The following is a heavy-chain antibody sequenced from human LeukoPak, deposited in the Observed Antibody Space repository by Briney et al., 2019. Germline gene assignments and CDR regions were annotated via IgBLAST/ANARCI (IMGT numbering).Heavy chain of an antibody. D-gene: IGHD5-18*01. CDR1: GYTFTGYY. Sequence: GASVKVSCKASGYTFTGYYMHLVRQAPGQGLEWMGWINPNSGGTNYAQKFQGRVTMTRDTSISTAYMELSRLRSDDTAVYYCARDGDVDTAMVFDYWGQGTLVTVSS. V-gene: IGHV1-2*02. CDR2: INPNSGGT. CDR3: ARDGDVDTAMVFDY. J-gene: IGHJ4*02.